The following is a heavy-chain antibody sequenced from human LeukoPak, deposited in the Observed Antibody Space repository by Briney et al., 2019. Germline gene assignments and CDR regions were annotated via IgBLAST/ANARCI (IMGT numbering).Heavy chain of an antibody. CDR1: GGSFSGYY. Sequence: SETLSLTCAVYGGSFSGYYWSWIRQPPGKGLEWTGEINHSGSTNYNPSLKSRVTISVDTSKNQFSLKLSSVTAADTAVYYCARGSEEMALSGYFDYWGQGTLVTVSS. CDR3: ARGSEEMALSGYFDY. D-gene: IGHD5-24*01. J-gene: IGHJ4*02. CDR2: INHSGST. V-gene: IGHV4-34*01.